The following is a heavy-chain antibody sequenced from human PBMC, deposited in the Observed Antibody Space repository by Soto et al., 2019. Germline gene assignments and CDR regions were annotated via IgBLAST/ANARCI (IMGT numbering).Heavy chain of an antibody. Sequence: QVQLVQSGAEVKKPGSSVKVSCKASGGTFSSYTISWVRQAPGQGLEWMGRIIPILGIANYARKFQGRVTIPAAKSTSTAYMELSSLRSEDTAVYYCASNYGGNSDWGQGNLVTVPS. D-gene: IGHD4-17*01. V-gene: IGHV1-69*02. J-gene: IGHJ4*02. CDR1: GGTFSSYT. CDR3: ASNYGGNSD. CDR2: IIPILGIA.